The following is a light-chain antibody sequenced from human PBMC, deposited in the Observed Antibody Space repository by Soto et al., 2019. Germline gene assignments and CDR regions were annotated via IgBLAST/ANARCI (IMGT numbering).Light chain of an antibody. CDR2: KSS. V-gene: IGKV1-5*03. CDR3: QQYNSYPYT. CDR1: QRISSW. Sequence: DIQMTKSPSTLSASVGDRVTITCRASQRISSWLAWYQQKPGKAPKLLIYKSSSLYSGVPSMFSGSGSGTEFTITISSLQPDDFATYYCQQYNSYPYTFGQGTKLEIK. J-gene: IGKJ2*01.